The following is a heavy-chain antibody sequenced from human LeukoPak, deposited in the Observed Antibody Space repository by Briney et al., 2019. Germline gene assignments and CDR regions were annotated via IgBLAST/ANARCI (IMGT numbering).Heavy chain of an antibody. CDR2: IKHSGST. V-gene: IGHV4-34*01. CDR3: ARYGADYYYYYMDV. D-gene: IGHD4-17*01. Sequence: PSETLPLTCAVYGGSFSGYYWSWIRQPPGKGLEWIGEIKHSGSTNYNPSLTSRVTISVDTSKNKFSPKLSSVTAAGTALYYCARYGADYYYYYMDVWGKGTTVTISS. CDR1: GGSFSGYY. J-gene: IGHJ6*03.